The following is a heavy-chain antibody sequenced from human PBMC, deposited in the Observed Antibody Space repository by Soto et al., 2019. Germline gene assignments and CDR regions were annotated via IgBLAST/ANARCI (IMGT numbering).Heavy chain of an antibody. V-gene: IGHV3-30-3*01. CDR3: SVDSSGSLSDY. CDR1: GFTFSDYG. CDR2: ISYHGSNK. J-gene: IGHJ4*02. Sequence: QVQLVESGGGVVLPGRSLRLSCAASGFTFSDYGIHWVRQAPGKGLEWVAFISYHGSNKYYADSVKGRFTISRYNSKNTLYLQVNSLRAEDTAVYYFSVDSSGSLSDYWGQGTLVVVSA. D-gene: IGHD3-22*01.